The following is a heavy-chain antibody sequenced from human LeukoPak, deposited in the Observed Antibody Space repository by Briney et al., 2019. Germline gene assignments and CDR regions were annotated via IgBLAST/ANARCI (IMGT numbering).Heavy chain of an antibody. Sequence: GESLKISCKGSGYSFTSYWIGWVRQMPGKGLEWMGMIYPGDSDTRYSPSFQGQVTISADKSISTAYLQWSSLKASDTAMYYCARRKRRYDFWSGYYAFDYWGQGTLVTVSS. CDR3: ARRKRRYDFWSGYYAFDY. V-gene: IGHV5-51*01. D-gene: IGHD3-3*01. J-gene: IGHJ4*02. CDR2: IYPGDSDT. CDR1: GYSFTSYW.